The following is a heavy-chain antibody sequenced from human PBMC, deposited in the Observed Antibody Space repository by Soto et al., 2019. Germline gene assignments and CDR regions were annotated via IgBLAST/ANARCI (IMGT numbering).Heavy chain of an antibody. V-gene: IGHV3-15*07. CDR3: TTELKLTTVREYFDY. CDR1: GFTFSNAW. Sequence: GGSLRLSCAASGFTFSNAWMNWVRQAPGKGLEWVGRIKSKTDGGTTDYAAPVKGRFTISRDDSKNTLYLQMNSLKTEDTAVYYCTTELKLTTVREYFDYWGQGTLVTVSS. D-gene: IGHD4-4*01. J-gene: IGHJ4*02. CDR2: IKSKTDGGTT.